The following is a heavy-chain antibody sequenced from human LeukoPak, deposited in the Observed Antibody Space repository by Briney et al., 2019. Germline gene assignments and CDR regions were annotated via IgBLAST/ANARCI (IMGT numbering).Heavy chain of an antibody. Sequence: GGSLRLSCAASGFTFSSYIMNWVRQAPGKGLEWVSSISSSSSYIYYADSVKGRFTISRDNAKNSLYLQMNSLRAEDTVVYYCARDADTGSVDDWFDPWGQGTLVTVSS. CDR2: ISSSSSYI. J-gene: IGHJ5*02. D-gene: IGHD2-8*02. CDR3: ARDADTGSVDDWFDP. V-gene: IGHV3-21*01. CDR1: GFTFSSYI.